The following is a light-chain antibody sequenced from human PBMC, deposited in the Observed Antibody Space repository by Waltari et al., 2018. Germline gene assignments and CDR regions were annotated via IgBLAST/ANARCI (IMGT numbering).Light chain of an antibody. CDR2: GAS. J-gene: IGKJ1*01. V-gene: IGKV3-20*01. Sequence: ERGTRACRGSQSVSRFLAWYQQKPGQAPRLLIYGASTRATGIPDRFSGSGSGTDFSLTISRLEPEDFAVYYCQKYDRLPATFGQGTKVEIK. CDR1: QSVSRF. CDR3: QKYDRLPAT.